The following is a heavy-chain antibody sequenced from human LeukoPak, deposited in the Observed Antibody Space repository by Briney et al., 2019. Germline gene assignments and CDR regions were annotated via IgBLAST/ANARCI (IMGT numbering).Heavy chain of an antibody. V-gene: IGHV1-46*01. J-gene: IGHJ3*02. Sequence: ASVKVSCKASGYTFTSYYMHWVRQAPGQGLEWMGIINPSGGSTSYAQKFQGRVTMTRDTSTSTVYMELSSLRSEDTAVYYCARAPPLDLYYDFWSGYYRNDAFDIWGQGTMVTVSS. CDR3: ARAPPLDLYYDFWSGYYRNDAFDI. CDR2: INPSGGST. D-gene: IGHD3-3*01. CDR1: GYTFTSYY.